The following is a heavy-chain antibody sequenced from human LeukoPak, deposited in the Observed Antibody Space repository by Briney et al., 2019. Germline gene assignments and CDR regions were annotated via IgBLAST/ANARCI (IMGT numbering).Heavy chain of an antibody. V-gene: IGHV4-30-4*01. Sequence: SETLSLTCTVSGGSISSDDYYWSWIRQPPGKGLEWIGYMYYSGSAYYNPSLKSRVSISVDTSKKQFSLKLTSVTAADTAVYYCARAHTSEYCSGGSCYSDTWFDPWGQGTLVTVS. CDR2: MYYSGSA. CDR3: ARAHTSEYCSGGSCYSDTWFDP. J-gene: IGHJ5*02. D-gene: IGHD2-15*01. CDR1: GGSISSDDYY.